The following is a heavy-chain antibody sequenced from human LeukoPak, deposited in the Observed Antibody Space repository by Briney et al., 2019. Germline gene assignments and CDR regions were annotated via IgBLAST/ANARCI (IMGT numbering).Heavy chain of an antibody. D-gene: IGHD1-26*01. V-gene: IGHV4-39*07. J-gene: IGHJ6*03. Sequence: SGTLSLTCTVSGGSISSSSYYWGWIRQPPGKGLEWIGSIYYSGSTYYNPSLKSRVTISVDTSKNQFSLKLSSVTAADTAVYYCARDPPIGYYYYYMDVWGKGTTVTVSS. CDR3: ARDPPIGYYYYYMDV. CDR2: IYYSGST. CDR1: GGSISSSSYY.